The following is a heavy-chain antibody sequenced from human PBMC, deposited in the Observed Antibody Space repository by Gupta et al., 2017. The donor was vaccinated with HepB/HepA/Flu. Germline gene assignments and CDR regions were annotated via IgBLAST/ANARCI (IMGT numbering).Heavy chain of an antibody. D-gene: IGHD7-27*01. CDR2: IRGKENKYAT. CDR3: TRHGDEID. J-gene: IGHJ4*02. V-gene: IGHV3-73*02. Sequence: EVQLVQSGGGLVQPGGSLELSCAASGFIFSDSAFHWVRQASGKGLEWVGRIRGKENKYATAYAASVKGRFTVSRDESKSTAYLKMNSLKIEDTAVYYCTRHGDEIDWGQGTLVTVSS. CDR1: GFIFSDSA.